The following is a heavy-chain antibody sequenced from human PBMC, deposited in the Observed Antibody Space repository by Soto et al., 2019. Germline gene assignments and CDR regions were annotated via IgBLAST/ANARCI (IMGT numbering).Heavy chain of an antibody. CDR1: GFTFSSYW. Sequence: EVQLVESGGGLVQPGGSLRLSCAASGFTFSSYWMTWVRQAPGKGLEWVAKIKEDGSEQNYVDSAKGRFTISRDNAKSSLYLQMNSLRVDDTAMYSYTRNQLKADYWGQGKVVTVSS. V-gene: IGHV3-7*01. CDR2: IKEDGSEQ. CDR3: TRNQLKADY. D-gene: IGHD1-1*01. J-gene: IGHJ4*02.